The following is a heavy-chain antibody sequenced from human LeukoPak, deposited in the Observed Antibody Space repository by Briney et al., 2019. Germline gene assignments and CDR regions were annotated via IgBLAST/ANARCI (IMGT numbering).Heavy chain of an antibody. V-gene: IGHV3-48*02. Sequence: GGSLRLSCAASGFTFSSYSMNWVRQAPGKGPEWVSYISSSSSTIYYADSVKGRFTISRDNAKNSLYLQMNSLRDEDTAVYYCARAVGSGSHSTFDYWGQGTLVTVSS. CDR3: ARAVGSGSHSTFDY. J-gene: IGHJ4*02. CDR1: GFTFSSYS. CDR2: ISSSSSTI. D-gene: IGHD1-26*01.